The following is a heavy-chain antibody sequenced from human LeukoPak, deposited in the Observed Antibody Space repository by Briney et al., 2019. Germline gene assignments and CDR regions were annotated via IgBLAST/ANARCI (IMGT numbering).Heavy chain of an antibody. CDR1: GGSISSSNW. J-gene: IGHJ4*02. CDR2: IYHSGST. V-gene: IGHV4-4*02. CDR3: ARAPDYGDYPLDY. Sequence: SETLSLTCAVSGGSISSSNWWSWVRQPPGKGLEWIGEIYHSGSTNYNPSLKSRVTISVDKSKNQFSLKLSFVTAADTAVYYCARAPDYGDYPLDYWGQGTLVTVSS. D-gene: IGHD4-17*01.